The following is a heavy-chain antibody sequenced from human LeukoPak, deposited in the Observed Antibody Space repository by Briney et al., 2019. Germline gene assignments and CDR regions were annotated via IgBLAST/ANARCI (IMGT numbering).Heavy chain of an antibody. CDR1: GGSISSGGYY. V-gene: IGHV4-31*03. J-gene: IGHJ6*03. CDR3: ARGLTDITGTTEDHYYYYYMDV. D-gene: IGHD1-7*01. CDR2: IYYSGST. Sequence: PSETLSLTCTVSGGSISSGGYYWSWIRQHPGKGLEWIGYIYYSGSTYYNPSLKSRVTISVDTSKNQFSLKLSSVTAADTAVYYCARGLTDITGTTEDHYYYYYMDVWGKGTTVTVSS.